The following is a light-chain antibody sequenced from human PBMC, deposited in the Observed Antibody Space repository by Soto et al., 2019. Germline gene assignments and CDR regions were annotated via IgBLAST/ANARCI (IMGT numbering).Light chain of an antibody. Sequence: DIQMTQSPSTLSASIGDRVTITCRASQSLNSWLAWYQQKPGKAPKLLIYKASNLESGVPSRFSGSGSGTEFTLTISSLQPGDYATYYCQQYVDYFTFGGGTTVEIK. CDR1: QSLNSW. V-gene: IGKV1-5*03. CDR2: KAS. CDR3: QQYVDYFT. J-gene: IGKJ4*01.